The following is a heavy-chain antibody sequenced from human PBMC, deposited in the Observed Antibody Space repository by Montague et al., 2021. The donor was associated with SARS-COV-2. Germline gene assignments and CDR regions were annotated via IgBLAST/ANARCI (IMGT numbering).Heavy chain of an antibody. Sequence: SETLSLTCTVSGGSISSSSYYWGWIRQPPGKGLEWIGSIYYSGSTYYNPSLKSRVTMSLDTSKNQSSLKLSSVTAADTAVYYCARDARVVVAFNLTSWFDPWGQGTLVTVSS. D-gene: IGHD2-15*01. CDR2: IYYSGST. CDR1: GGSISSSSYY. V-gene: IGHV4-39*07. CDR3: ARDARVVVAFNLTSWFDP. J-gene: IGHJ5*02.